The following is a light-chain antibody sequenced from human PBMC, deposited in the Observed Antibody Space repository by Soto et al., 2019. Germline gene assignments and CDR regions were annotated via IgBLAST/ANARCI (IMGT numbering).Light chain of an antibody. V-gene: IGLV2-14*01. CDR2: EVS. CDR1: SSDVGAYNY. J-gene: IGLJ1*01. Sequence: QSALTQPASVSGSPGQSITISCTGTSSDVGAYNYVSWYQLHPGKAPKLMISEVSNRPSGVSNRFSGSKSGNTASLTISGLQAEDEADYYCSSYTSSSSRVFGTGTKLTVL. CDR3: SSYTSSSSRV.